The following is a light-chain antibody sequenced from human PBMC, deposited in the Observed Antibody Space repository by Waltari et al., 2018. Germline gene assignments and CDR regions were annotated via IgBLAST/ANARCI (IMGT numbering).Light chain of an antibody. V-gene: IGLV2-14*03. CDR3: NSYTTSSTVV. J-gene: IGLJ2*01. CDR1: SIDIGTYNY. CDR2: DVS. Sequence: QSALTQPASVSGSPGQSITISCTGTSIDIGTYNYDSWYQQHPGKAPKLVIFDVSNRPSGVSDRFSGSKSGDTASLTISGLQAEDEADYYCNSYTTSSTVVFGGGTTLTVL.